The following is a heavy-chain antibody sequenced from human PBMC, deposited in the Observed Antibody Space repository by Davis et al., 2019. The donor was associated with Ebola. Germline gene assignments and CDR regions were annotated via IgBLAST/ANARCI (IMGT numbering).Heavy chain of an antibody. CDR2: VRANGDGGTA. CDR3: ARVTLADVPVPD. D-gene: IGHD6-6*01. Sequence: GESLKISCAASGYNFDIAWVSWVRQAPGKGLEWVGHVRANGDGGTADYAAPVKGRFTISRDDAKNSLYLQMNSLRDEDTAFYYCARVTLADVPVPDWGQGTLVTVSS. V-gene: IGHV3-15*01. CDR1: GYNFDIAW. J-gene: IGHJ4*02.